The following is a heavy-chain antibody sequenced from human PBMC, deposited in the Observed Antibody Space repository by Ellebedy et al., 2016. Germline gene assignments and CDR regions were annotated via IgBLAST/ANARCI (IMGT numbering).Heavy chain of an antibody. Sequence: SETLSLTXTVSGGSISSYYWSWIRQPAGKGLEWIGRIYTSGSTNYNPSLKSRVTMSVDTSKNQFSLKLSSVTAADTAVYYCARDLRDSSGWPHGYYYYYMDVWGKGTTVTVSS. J-gene: IGHJ6*03. CDR2: IYTSGST. CDR3: ARDLRDSSGWPHGYYYYYMDV. D-gene: IGHD6-19*01. V-gene: IGHV4-4*07. CDR1: GGSISSYY.